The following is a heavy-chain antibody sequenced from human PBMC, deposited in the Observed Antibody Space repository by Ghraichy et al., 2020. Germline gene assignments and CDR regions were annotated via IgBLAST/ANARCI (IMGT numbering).Heavy chain of an antibody. CDR2: INHGGTT. V-gene: IGHV4-34*01. Sequence: SETLSLTCAVYGGSFSGYYWSWIRQPPGKGLEWIGEINHGGTTNYNPSLKSRVTMSLDTSENQFSLKLTSVTAADTALYFCARVYRYGCGRCSTWDTWGQGTLVTVSS. J-gene: IGHJ5*01. CDR1: GGSFSGYY. D-gene: IGHD2-15*01. CDR3: ARVYRYGCGRCSTWDT.